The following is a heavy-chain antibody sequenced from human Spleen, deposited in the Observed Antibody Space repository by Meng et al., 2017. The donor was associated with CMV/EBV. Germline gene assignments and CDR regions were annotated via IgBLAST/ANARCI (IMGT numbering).Heavy chain of an antibody. J-gene: IGHJ3*02. D-gene: IGHD3-3*01. CDR2: ISTTSSYI. V-gene: IGHV3-21*01. CDR3: ARGDYDFRYAFDI. CDR1: GFTFSAFS. Sequence: GESLKISCAASGFTFSAFSMNWVRQAPGKGLEWVSSISTTSSYIYYAESLKGRFTISRDNAKNTLYLHISGLRVEDTAVYYCARGDYDFRYAFDIWGQGTMVTVSS.